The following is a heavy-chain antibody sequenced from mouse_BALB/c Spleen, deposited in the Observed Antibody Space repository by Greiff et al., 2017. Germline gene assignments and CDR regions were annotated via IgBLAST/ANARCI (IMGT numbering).Heavy chain of an antibody. CDR3: ASYYGSSYVGFDY. CDR2: ISYSGST. D-gene: IGHD1-1*01. J-gene: IGHJ2*01. Sequence: VQLKESGPGLVKPSQSLSLTCTDTGYSITSDYAWNWIRQFPGNKLEWMGYISYSGSTSYNPSLKSRISITRDTSKNQFFLQLNSVTTEDTATYYCASYYGSSYVGFDYWGQGTTLTVSS. V-gene: IGHV3-2*02. CDR1: GYSITSDYA.